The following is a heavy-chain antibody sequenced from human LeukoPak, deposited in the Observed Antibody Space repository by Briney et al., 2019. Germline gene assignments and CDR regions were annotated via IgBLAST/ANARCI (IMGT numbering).Heavy chain of an antibody. CDR1: GFTFSDYY. CDR2: ISSSGSTI. J-gene: IGHJ4*02. CDR3: ARIPPLALIWGGDGPPTYYFTY. D-gene: IGHD2-21*02. V-gene: IGHV3-11*01. Sequence: PGGSLRLSCAASGFTFSDYYMSWIRQAPGKGLEWVSYISSSGSTIYYADSVKGRFTISRDNAKNSLYLQMNSLRAEDTAVYYCARIPPLALIWGGDGPPTYYFTYWGQGPLVTVSS.